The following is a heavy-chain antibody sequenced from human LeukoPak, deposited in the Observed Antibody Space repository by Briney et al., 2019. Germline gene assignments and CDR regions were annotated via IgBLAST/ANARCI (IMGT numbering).Heavy chain of an antibody. Sequence: GGSLRLSCAASGFTFGSYGMSWVRQAPGKGLEWVSTISGSGDSTYYADSVKGRFTISRDNSKNTLSLQMNSLRAEDTAVYYCAKDPSAGLRLRAYDAFDIWGQGTMVTVSS. CDR1: GFTFGSYG. CDR2: ISGSGDST. V-gene: IGHV3-23*01. D-gene: IGHD2-21*01. J-gene: IGHJ3*02. CDR3: AKDPSAGLRLRAYDAFDI.